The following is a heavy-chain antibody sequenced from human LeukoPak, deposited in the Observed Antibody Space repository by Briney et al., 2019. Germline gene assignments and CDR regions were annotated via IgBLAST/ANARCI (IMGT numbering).Heavy chain of an antibody. CDR3: ARRRRYGGQDY. J-gene: IGHJ4*02. Sequence: PSETLSLTCAVYGGSFSGYYWSWTRQPPGKGLEWIGEINHSGSTNYNPSLKSRVTISVDTSKNQFSLKLSSVAAADTAVYYCARRRRYGGQDYWGQGTLVTVSS. CDR2: INHSGST. V-gene: IGHV4-34*01. D-gene: IGHD4-23*01. CDR1: GGSFSGYY.